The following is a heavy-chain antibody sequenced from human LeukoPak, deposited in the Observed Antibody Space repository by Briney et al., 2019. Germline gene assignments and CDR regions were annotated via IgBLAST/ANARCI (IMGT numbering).Heavy chain of an antibody. CDR1: GGSINSYH. D-gene: IGHD6-13*01. V-gene: IGHV4-59*01. CDR2: IYYSGST. Sequence: SETLSLTCTVSGGSINSYHWSWIRQPPGKGLEWIGYIYYSGSTNYNPSLKSRVTISVDTSKNQFSLKLSSVTAADTAVYYCARAKGDLYSSSWYRSYYFDYWGQGTLVTVSS. CDR3: ARAKGDLYSSSWYRSYYFDY. J-gene: IGHJ4*02.